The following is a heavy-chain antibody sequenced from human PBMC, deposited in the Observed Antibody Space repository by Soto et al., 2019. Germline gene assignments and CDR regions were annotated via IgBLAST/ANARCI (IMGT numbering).Heavy chain of an antibody. CDR1: GYTFAGYY. D-gene: IGHD3-10*01. Sequence: ASVKVSCKASGYTFAGYYMHWVRQAPGQGLEWMGWINPNSGGTNYAQKFQGWVTMTRDTSISTAYMELSRLRSDDTALYYCAKDLGGSLHYYYGMDVWGQGTTVTVSS. V-gene: IGHV1-2*04. CDR2: INPNSGGT. J-gene: IGHJ6*02. CDR3: AKDLGGSLHYYYGMDV.